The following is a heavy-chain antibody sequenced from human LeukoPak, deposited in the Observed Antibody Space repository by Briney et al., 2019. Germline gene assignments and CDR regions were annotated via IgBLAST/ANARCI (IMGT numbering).Heavy chain of an antibody. CDR1: GFTFSSYG. Sequence: PGGSLRLSCAASGFTFSSYGMHWVRQAPGKGLEWVAFIRYDGSNNSYADSVKGRLTIARGNSKNALYLQMNGLRAVCTAVYYFAKAARRYCSSGNCYYFDYCGQGTLVTVSS. V-gene: IGHV3-30*02. D-gene: IGHD2-15*01. CDR2: IRYDGSNN. CDR3: AKAARRYCSSGNCYYFDY. J-gene: IGHJ4*02.